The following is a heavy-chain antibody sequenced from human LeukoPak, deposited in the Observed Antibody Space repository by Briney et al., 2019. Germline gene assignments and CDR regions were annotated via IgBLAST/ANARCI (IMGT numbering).Heavy chain of an antibody. D-gene: IGHD6-19*01. J-gene: IGHJ4*02. CDR1: GFSLSTSGMC. CDR3: ARIVAVSEDYFDY. CDR2: IDWDDDK. V-gene: IGHV2-70*11. Sequence: SGPALVKPTQTFTLTCTFSGFSLSTSGMCVSWIRQPPGKALEWLARIDWDDDKRYNTSLKTRLTISKDTSRNQVVLTMSNMDPVDTATYYCARIVAVSEDYFDYWSPGILVTVSS.